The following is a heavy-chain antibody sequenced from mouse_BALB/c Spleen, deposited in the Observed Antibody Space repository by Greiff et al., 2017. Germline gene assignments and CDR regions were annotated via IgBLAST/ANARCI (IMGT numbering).Heavy chain of an antibody. D-gene: IGHD2-14*01. CDR3: ASVYYRYDWFAY. Sequence: QVQLQQSGAELVRPGVSVKISCKGSGYTFTDYAMHWVKQSHAKSLEWIGVISTYYGDASYNQKFKGKATMTVDKSSSTAYMELARLTSEDSAIYYCASVYYRYDWFAYWGQGTLVTVSA. J-gene: IGHJ3*01. CDR2: ISTYYGDA. V-gene: IGHV1S137*01. CDR1: GYTFTDYA.